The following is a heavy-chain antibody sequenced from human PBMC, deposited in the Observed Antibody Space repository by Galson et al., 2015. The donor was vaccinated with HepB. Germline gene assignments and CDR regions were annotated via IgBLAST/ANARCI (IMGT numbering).Heavy chain of an antibody. Sequence: SLRLSCAASGFTFSSYGMHWVRQAPGKGLEWVAVLSYDGSNKFYADSVKGRFTISRDNSKNTLYLQMNSLRAEDTAVYYCAKEALICSSWLGGFDSWGQGTLVTVSS. CDR2: LSYDGSNK. CDR1: GFTFSSYG. J-gene: IGHJ4*02. D-gene: IGHD6-13*01. V-gene: IGHV3-30*18. CDR3: AKEALICSSWLGGFDS.